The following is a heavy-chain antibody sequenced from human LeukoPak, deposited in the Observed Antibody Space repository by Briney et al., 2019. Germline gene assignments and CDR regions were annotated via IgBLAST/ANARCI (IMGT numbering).Heavy chain of an antibody. V-gene: IGHV6-1*01. CDR2: TCQRSKWYN. CDR3: AREDCSGGSCYGGFDC. Sequence: SQTLSLTCAISGDSDSSNSAAWNWIRQSPSRGLEWLGRTCQRSKWYNDYALSVKSRITINPDTSKNQFSLQLNSVTPEDTAVYYCAREDCSGGSCYGGFDCWGQGTLVTDSS. J-gene: IGHJ4*02. CDR1: GDSDSSNSAA. D-gene: IGHD2-15*01.